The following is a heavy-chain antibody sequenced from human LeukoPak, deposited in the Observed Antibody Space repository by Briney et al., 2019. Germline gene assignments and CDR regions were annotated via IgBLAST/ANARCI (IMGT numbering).Heavy chain of an antibody. CDR2: IYHSGST. V-gene: IGHV4-38-2*02. CDR1: GYSISSGYY. Sequence: PSETLSLTCTVSGYSISSGYYWGWIRQPPGKGREWIGSIYHSGSTYYNPSPKSRVTISVDTSKNQFSLKLSSVTAADTAVYYCARHRGPYSSSWYAVDYWGQGTLVTVSS. CDR3: ARHRGPYSSSWYAVDY. D-gene: IGHD6-13*01. J-gene: IGHJ4*02.